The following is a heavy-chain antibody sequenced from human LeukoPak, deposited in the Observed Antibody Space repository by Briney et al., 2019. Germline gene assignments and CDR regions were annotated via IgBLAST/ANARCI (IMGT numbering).Heavy chain of an antibody. D-gene: IGHD3-3*01. J-gene: IGHJ4*02. CDR2: IKQDGSEK. CDR3: ARELYDFWSGGDY. CDR1: GFTFSSYW. V-gene: IGHV3-7*01. Sequence: GSLRLSCAASGFTFSSYWMSWVRQAPGKGLEWVANIKQDGSEKYYVDSVKGRFTISRDNAKNSLYLQMNSLRAEDTAVYYCARELYDFWSGGDYWGQGTLVTVSS.